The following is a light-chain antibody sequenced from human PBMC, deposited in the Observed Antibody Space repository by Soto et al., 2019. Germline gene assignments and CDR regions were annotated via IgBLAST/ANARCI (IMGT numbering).Light chain of an antibody. V-gene: IGLV2-14*01. CDR1: SSDVGGYNY. CDR2: DVS. Sequence: QSVLTQLASVSGSPGQSITISCTGTSSDVGGYNYVSWYQQHPGKAPKLMIYDVSNRPSGVSNRFSGSKSGNTASLTISGLQAEDEADYYCSSYTSSSTLVFGTGTKVTV. J-gene: IGLJ1*01. CDR3: SSYTSSSTLV.